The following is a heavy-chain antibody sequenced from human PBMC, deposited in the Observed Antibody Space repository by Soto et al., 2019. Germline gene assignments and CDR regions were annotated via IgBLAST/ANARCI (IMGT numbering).Heavy chain of an antibody. CDR1: GFTFDDYA. Sequence: GGSLRLSCAASGFTFDDYAMHWVRQAPGKGLEWVSGINWNSGSIGYADSVKGRFTISRDNAKNSLYLQMNSLRAEDTALYYCAKDIGLYSTLLAYWGQGTLVPVSS. CDR3: AKDIGLYSTLLAY. V-gene: IGHV3-9*01. D-gene: IGHD4-4*01. J-gene: IGHJ4*02. CDR2: INWNSGSI.